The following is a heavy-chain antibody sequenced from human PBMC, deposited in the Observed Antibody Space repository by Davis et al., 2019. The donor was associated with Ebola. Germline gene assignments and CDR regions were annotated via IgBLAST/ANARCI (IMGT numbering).Heavy chain of an antibody. CDR2: ITSSSSYI. Sequence: PGGSLRLSCAASGFTFSSYSMNWVRQAPGKGLEWVSSITSSSSYIYYADSVEGRFTISRDNAKNSLDLQMNSLRDEDTAVYYCARLLSPGSGWGQGTMVTVSS. CDR3: ARLLSPGSG. V-gene: IGHV3-21*01. J-gene: IGHJ3*01. CDR1: GFTFSSYS.